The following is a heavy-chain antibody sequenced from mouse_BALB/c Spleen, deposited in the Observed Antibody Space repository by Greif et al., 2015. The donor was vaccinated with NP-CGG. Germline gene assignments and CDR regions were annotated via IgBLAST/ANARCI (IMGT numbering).Heavy chain of an antibody. CDR1: GYTFTSYW. V-gene: IGHV1-5*01. Sequence: VQLQQSGTVLARPGASVKMSCKASGYTFTSYWMHWVKQRPGQGLEWIGAIYPGNSDTSYNQKFKGKAKLTAVTSTSTAYMELSSLTNEDSAVYYCTRWYGNYLYAMDYWGQGTSVTVSS. D-gene: IGHD2-10*02. CDR3: TRWYGNYLYAMDY. CDR2: IYPGNSDT. J-gene: IGHJ4*01.